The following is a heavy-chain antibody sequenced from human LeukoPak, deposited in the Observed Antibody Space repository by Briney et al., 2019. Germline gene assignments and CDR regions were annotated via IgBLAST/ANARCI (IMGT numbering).Heavy chain of an antibody. CDR3: ARAKFEKQWLVRRYYFDY. J-gene: IGHJ4*02. V-gene: IGHV1-46*01. D-gene: IGHD6-19*01. Sequence: ASVKVSCKASGYTFTSYYMHWVRQAPGQGLEWMGIINPSGRSTSYAQKFQGRVTMTRDTSTSTVYMELSSLRSEDTAVYYCARAKFEKQWLVRRYYFDYWGQGTLVTVSS. CDR2: INPSGRST. CDR1: GYTFTSYY.